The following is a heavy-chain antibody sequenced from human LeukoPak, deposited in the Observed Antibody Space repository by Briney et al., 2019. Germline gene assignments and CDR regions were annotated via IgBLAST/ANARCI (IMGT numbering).Heavy chain of an antibody. Sequence: SETLSLTCAVSGYSISSGYYWGWIRQPPGKGLEWIGSIYHSGSTYYNPSLKSRVTISVDTSKNQFSLKPSSVTAADTAVYYCARHFQPMVRGVITPYWGQGTLVTVSS. J-gene: IGHJ4*02. D-gene: IGHD3-10*01. CDR3: ARHFQPMVRGVITPY. V-gene: IGHV4-38-2*01. CDR2: IYHSGST. CDR1: GYSISSGYY.